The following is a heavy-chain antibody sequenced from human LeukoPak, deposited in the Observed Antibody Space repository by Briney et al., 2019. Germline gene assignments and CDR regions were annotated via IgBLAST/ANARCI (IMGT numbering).Heavy chain of an antibody. CDR2: ISSSGSTI. CDR3: AAVVTIFGVVNLRYYYMDV. CDR1: GFTFSDYY. Sequence: PGGSLRLSCAASGFTFSDYYMSWIRQAPGKGLEWVSYISSSGSTIYYADSVKGRFTISRDNAKNSLYLQMNSLRAEDTAVYYCAAVVTIFGVVNLRYYYMDVWGKGTTVTVSS. D-gene: IGHD3-3*01. J-gene: IGHJ6*03. V-gene: IGHV3-11*04.